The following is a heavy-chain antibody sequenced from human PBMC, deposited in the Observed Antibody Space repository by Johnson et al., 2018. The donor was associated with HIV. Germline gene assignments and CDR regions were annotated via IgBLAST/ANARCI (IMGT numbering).Heavy chain of an antibody. CDR2: IYSGGST. Sequence: VQLVESGGGVVQPGRSLRLSCAASGFTFSSYAMHWVRQGPGKGLVWVSVIYSGGSTYYADSVRGRFTISRDNSKNTLYLQMTSLRAEDTAVYYCVRGLLWFGELLEACDIWGQGTLVTVSS. J-gene: IGHJ3*02. V-gene: IGHV3-66*01. CDR3: VRGLLWFGELLEACDI. CDR1: GFTFSSYA. D-gene: IGHD3-10*01.